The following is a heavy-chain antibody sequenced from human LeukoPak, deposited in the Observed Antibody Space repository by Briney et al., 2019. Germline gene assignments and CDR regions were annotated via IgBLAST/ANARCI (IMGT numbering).Heavy chain of an antibody. J-gene: IGHJ3*02. CDR2: INWNGGST. D-gene: IGHD3-10*01. CDR1: GFMFDDYG. V-gene: IGHV3-20*04. CDR3: ARVTQSFMVRGVIGAFDI. Sequence: PGGSLRLSCAASGFMFDDYGMSWVRQVPGKGLEWVSGINWNGGSTGYADSVKGRFTISRDNAKNSLYLQMNSLRAEDTALYYCARVTQSFMVRGVIGAFDIWGQGTLVTVSS.